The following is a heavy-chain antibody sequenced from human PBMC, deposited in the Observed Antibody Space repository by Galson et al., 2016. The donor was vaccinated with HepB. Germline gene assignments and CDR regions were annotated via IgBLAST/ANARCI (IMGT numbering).Heavy chain of an antibody. Sequence: SVKVSCKASGYTFTSYIMVWVRQAPGERLEWMGWINGDNGNTKYSEKFQGRVTITRDTSASTAYMELSRPRSEDTAVYYCARDQSGSQVYYYYAMDVWGQGTTVTVSS. CDR2: INGDNGNT. J-gene: IGHJ6*02. V-gene: IGHV1-3*01. CDR3: ARDQSGSQVYYYYAMDV. CDR1: GYTFTSYI. D-gene: IGHD2-8*01.